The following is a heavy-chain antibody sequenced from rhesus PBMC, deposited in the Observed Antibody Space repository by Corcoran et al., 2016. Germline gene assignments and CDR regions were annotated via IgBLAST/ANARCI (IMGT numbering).Heavy chain of an antibody. CDR2: IYGNSAST. CDR1: GGSISGYYY. J-gene: IGHJ4*01. D-gene: IGHD2-21*01. CDR3: AREGLRYYFDY. Sequence: QVQLQQWGEGLVKPSETLSLTCAVYGGSISGYYYWSWIRQPPGKGLELIGYIYGNSASTNYNPSLKIRVTLSKDTSKNQFSLKLSSVTAADTAGYYCAREGLRYYFDYWGQGVLVTVSS. V-gene: IGHV4-73*01.